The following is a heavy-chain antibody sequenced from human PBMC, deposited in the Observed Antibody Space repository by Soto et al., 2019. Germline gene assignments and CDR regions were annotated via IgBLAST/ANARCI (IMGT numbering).Heavy chain of an antibody. D-gene: IGHD3-10*01. J-gene: IGHJ6*02. CDR2: ISFDGNDQ. CDR3: AKDQSYYSPAGHHYYYGMDV. Sequence: QVQLVESGGGVVQPGRSLKLSCAASGFTFSARGMHWVRQAPGKGLEWVAIISFDGNDQYYADSVKGRFTISRDNSKNTLFLEMNSLRGDDTAVYYCAKDQSYYSPAGHHYYYGMDVWGQGTTVTVSS. V-gene: IGHV3-30*18. CDR1: GFTFSARG.